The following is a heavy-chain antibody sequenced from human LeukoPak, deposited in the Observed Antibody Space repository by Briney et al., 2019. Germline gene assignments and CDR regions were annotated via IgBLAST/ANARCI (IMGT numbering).Heavy chain of an antibody. D-gene: IGHD4-23*01. CDR3: ARVLQRWDDAFDI. CDR2: IYYNGST. J-gene: IGHJ3*02. CDR1: GGSMSTYY. Sequence: KSSETLSLTCTVSGGSMSTYYWSWIRQPPGKGLEWIGYIYYNGSTNYNPSLKSRVTISVDTSKKQFSLKLNSVTAADTAVYYCARVLQRWDDAFDIWGQGTMVTVSS. V-gene: IGHV4-59*01.